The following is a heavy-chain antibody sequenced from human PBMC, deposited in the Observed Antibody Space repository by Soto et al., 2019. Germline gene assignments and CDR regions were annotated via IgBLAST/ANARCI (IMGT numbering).Heavy chain of an antibody. CDR3: ARTETKTVVPAISRYFYYGMDV. V-gene: IGHV1-69*13. J-gene: IGHJ6*02. CDR1: GGTFSNYA. CDR2: IVPMFGTA. D-gene: IGHD2-15*01. Sequence: GASVKVSCKASGGTFSNYAISWVRQAPGQGLEWMGGIVPMFGTADYAQRFQDRVTINADESTTTAYMELSSLRSEDTAVYYCARTETKTVVPAISRYFYYGMDVWGLGTTVTVSS.